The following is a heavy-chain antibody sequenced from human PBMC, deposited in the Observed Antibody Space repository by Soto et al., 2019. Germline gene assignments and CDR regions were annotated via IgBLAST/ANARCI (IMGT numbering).Heavy chain of an antibody. V-gene: IGHV3-23*01. CDR3: AKGPGVRGVIITPDY. CDR1: GLTFSSYA. D-gene: IGHD3-10*01. J-gene: IGHJ4*02. Sequence: PGGSLRLSCAASGLTFSSYAMSWVRQAPGKGLEWVSAISGSGGSTYYADSVKGRFTISRDNSKNTLYLQMNSLRAEDTAVYYCAKGPGVRGVIITPDYWGQGTLVTSPQ. CDR2: ISGSGGST.